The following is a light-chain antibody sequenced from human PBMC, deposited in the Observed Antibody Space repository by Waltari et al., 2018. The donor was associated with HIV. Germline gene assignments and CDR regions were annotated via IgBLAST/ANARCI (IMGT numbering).Light chain of an antibody. CDR3: QTWENGPKV. CDR1: SGHSRYD. J-gene: IGLJ3*02. V-gene: IGLV4-69*01. CDR2: VNSDGSH. Sequence: QVVLTQSPSASASLGASVKLTCTLSSGHSRYDIEGHQQQPEKGPRYLMKVNSDGSHNEGDGIPDRFSGSSSGAERYLTISSLQSDDEADYYCQTWENGPKVFGGGTKLTVV.